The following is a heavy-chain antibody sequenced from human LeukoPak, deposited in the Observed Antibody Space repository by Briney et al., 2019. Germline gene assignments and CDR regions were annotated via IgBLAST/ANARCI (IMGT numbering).Heavy chain of an antibody. V-gene: IGHV4-39*07. CDR1: GGSISSSTNY. J-gene: IGHJ4*02. D-gene: IGHD3-3*01. Sequence: SETLSLTCTVSGGSISSSTNYWGWIRQPPGKGLEWIGSINYSGTTYYNPSLKSRVTISINTSKSQFSLKLSSVTAADTAVYYCARDIPSGYHDYWGQGTLVTVSS. CDR3: ARDIPSGYHDY. CDR2: INYSGTT.